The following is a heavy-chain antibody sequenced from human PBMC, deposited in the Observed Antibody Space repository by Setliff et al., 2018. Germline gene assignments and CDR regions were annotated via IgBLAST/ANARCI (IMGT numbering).Heavy chain of an antibody. V-gene: IGHV5-51*01. J-gene: IGHJ4*02. Sequence: PGESLKISCKGSGYTFTNYWIGWVRQMPGKGLEWMGLIYPGDSDTRYSPPFQGQVTISADKAINTAYLQWNSLQASDTAMYYCARQGCSSTSCHSIDYWGQGTLVTVSS. CDR3: ARQGCSSTSCHSIDY. D-gene: IGHD2-2*01. CDR1: GYTFTNYW. CDR2: IYPGDSDT.